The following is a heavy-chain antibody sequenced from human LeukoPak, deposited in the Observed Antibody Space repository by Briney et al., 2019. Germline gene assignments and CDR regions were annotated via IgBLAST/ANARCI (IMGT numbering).Heavy chain of an antibody. D-gene: IGHD5-18*01. J-gene: IGHJ4*02. Sequence: SETLSLTCAVYGGSFSGYYWSWIRQPPGKGLEWIGEINHSGSTNYNPSLKSRVTISVDTSKNQSSLKLSSVTAADTAVYYCARYNVDTAMVYFDYWGQGTLVTVSS. CDR1: GGSFSGYY. CDR3: ARYNVDTAMVYFDY. CDR2: INHSGST. V-gene: IGHV4-34*01.